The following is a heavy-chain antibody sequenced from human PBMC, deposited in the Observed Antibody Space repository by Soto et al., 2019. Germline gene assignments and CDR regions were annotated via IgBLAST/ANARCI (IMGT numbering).Heavy chain of an antibody. CDR1: GFTFSSYS. D-gene: IGHD6-6*01. J-gene: IGHJ6*03. CDR2: ISSSSSYI. CDR3: ARVGREQLVPGDYYYYYMDV. V-gene: IGHV3-21*01. Sequence: EVQLVESGGGLVKPGGSLRLSCAASGFTFSSYSMNWVRQAPGKGLEWVSSISSSSSYIYYADSVKGRFTISRDNAKNSLYLQMNSLRAEDTAVYYCARVGREQLVPGDYYYYYMDVWGKGTTVTVSS.